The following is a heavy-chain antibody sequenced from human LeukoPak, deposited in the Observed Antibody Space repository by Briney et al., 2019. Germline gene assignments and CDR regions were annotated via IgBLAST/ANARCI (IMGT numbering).Heavy chain of an antibody. J-gene: IGHJ3*02. D-gene: IGHD3-3*02. V-gene: IGHV3-48*04. CDR3: ARDSASIGHNDAFDI. CDR1: GYTFNSYH. CDR2: ISSNSATI. Sequence: PGGSLRLSCAASGYTFNSYHMNWVRQAPGKGLEWVSYISSNSATIYYVDSVEGRFTISRDNAKNSLYLQMNSPRAEDTAVYFCARDSASIGHNDAFDIWGQGTMVTVSS.